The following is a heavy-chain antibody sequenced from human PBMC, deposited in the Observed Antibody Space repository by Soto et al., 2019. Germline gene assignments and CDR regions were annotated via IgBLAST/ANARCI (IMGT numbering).Heavy chain of an antibody. CDR2: TYYRSKWYN. CDR1: GDSVSSNNAG. V-gene: IGHV6-1*01. Sequence: QVQLQQSGPGLVKPSQTLSLTCAISGDSVSSNNAGWNWIRQSPWRGLEWLGRTYYRSKWYNDYAVSVRSRITINADTSKNKFSLQLSSVTPEDTAIYYCARQEGGWLGKFDQWGQGTLVTVSS. CDR3: ARQEGGWLGKFDQ. D-gene: IGHD6-19*01. J-gene: IGHJ4*02.